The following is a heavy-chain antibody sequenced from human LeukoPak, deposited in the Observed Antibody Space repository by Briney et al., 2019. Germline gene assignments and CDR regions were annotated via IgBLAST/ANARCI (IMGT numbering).Heavy chain of an antibody. CDR2: LDPENGET. CDR3: ATDLSGYFDRNVED. Sequence: ASVKVSCKVSGDTLTDLPMHWVRQAPGKGLEWMGGLDPENGETIYAQNFQGRVTMTEDTSTDTAYMELSSLRSEDTAVYYCATDLSGYFDRNVEDWGQGTLVTVSS. D-gene: IGHD3-9*01. CDR1: GDTLTDLP. V-gene: IGHV1-24*01. J-gene: IGHJ4*02.